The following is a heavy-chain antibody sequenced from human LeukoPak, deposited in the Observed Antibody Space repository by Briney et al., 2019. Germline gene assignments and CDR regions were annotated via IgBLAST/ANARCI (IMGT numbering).Heavy chain of an antibody. CDR1: GGSISSGDYY. CDR3: ARESAGLDCSGGSCYSGLAY. V-gene: IGHV4-30-4*01. J-gene: IGHJ4*02. D-gene: IGHD2-15*01. Sequence: SETLSLTCTVSGGSISSGDYYWSWIRHPPGKGLEWIGYIYYSGSTYYNPSLKSRVTISVDTSKNQFSLKLSSVTAADTAVYYCARESAGLDCSGGSCYSGLAYWGQGTLVTVSS. CDR2: IYYSGST.